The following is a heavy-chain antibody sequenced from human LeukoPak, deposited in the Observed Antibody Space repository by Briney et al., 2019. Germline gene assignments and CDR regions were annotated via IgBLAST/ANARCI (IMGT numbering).Heavy chain of an antibody. CDR1: GFTFSSYG. J-gene: IGHJ4*02. CDR3: AKGSSYGSFDY. V-gene: IGHV3-30*18. CDR2: ISYDGSNK. Sequence: GGSLRLSCAASGFTFSSYGMHWVRQAPGKGLEWVAVISYDGSNKYYADSVKGRFTISRDNSKNTLYLQMNRRRAEDTAVYYCAKGSSYGSFDYWGQGTLVTVSS. D-gene: IGHD5-18*01.